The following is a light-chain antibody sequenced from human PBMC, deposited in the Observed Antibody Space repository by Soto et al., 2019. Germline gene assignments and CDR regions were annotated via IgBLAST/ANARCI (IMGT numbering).Light chain of an antibody. CDR1: SSDVGGYNF. CDR3: SSYTSSSILYV. V-gene: IGLV2-14*03. J-gene: IGLJ1*01. CDR2: DVS. Sequence: QSVLTQPASVSGSPGHSITISCTGTSSDVGGYNFVSWYQHHPGKAPKLMIYDVSNRPSGVSNRFSGSKSGNTASLTISGLQAEDEADYYCSSYTSSSILYVFGTGTKVTVL.